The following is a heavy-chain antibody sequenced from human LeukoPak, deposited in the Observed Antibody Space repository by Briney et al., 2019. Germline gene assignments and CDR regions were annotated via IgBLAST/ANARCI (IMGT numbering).Heavy chain of an antibody. Sequence: PGGSLRLSCAATGLSVSSNFMSWVRQAPGKGLEWVSVIYGGGSTYYADSVKGRFTISRDTPKNTLYLQMNSLRVEDTAVYYCATYSSSNGREFQYWGQGTLVTVSS. CDR2: IYGGGST. V-gene: IGHV3-53*01. D-gene: IGHD2-2*01. CDR1: GLSVSSNF. J-gene: IGHJ1*01. CDR3: ATYSSSNGREFQY.